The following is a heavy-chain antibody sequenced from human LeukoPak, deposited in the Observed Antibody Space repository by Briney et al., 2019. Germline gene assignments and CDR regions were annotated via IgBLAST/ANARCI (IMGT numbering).Heavy chain of an antibody. D-gene: IGHD3-10*01. CDR2: VSASGYT. CDR3: ARHGVGRGGDFDY. V-gene: IGHV4-61*02. J-gene: IGHJ4*02. Sequence: SETLSLTCTVSASISSGDYYWNWIRQPAGKGLEWIGRVSASGYTNYNPSLRSRITISVDTSKNQFSLELTSVTAADTAVYYCARHGVGRGGDFDYWGQGTLVTVSS. CDR1: ASISSGDYY.